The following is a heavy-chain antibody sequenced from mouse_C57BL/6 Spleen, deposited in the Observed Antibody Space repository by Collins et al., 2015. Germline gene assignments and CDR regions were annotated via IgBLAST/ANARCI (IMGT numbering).Heavy chain of an antibody. Sequence: QVTLKESGPGILQPSQTLSLTCSFSGFSLSTSGMGVSWIRQPSGKGLEWLAHIYWDDDKRYNPSLKSRLTISKDTSSNQVFLKITSVDTADTATYYCARRGYYGSSYDWYFDVWGAGTTVTVSS. D-gene: IGHD1-1*01. J-gene: IGHJ1*01. V-gene: IGHV8-12*01. CDR2: IYWDDDK. CDR1: GFSLSTSGMG. CDR3: ARRGYYGSSYDWYFDV.